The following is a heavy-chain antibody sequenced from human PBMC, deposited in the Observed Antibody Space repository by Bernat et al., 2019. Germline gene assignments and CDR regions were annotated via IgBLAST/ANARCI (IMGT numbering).Heavy chain of an antibody. CDR2: IKQDGSDK. J-gene: IGHJ4*02. CDR1: GFTFSSYW. D-gene: IGHD5-12*01. V-gene: IGHV3-7*04. Sequence: EVRLVESGGGLVQPGGSLRLSCAASGFTFSSYWMSWVRQAPGKGLEWVANIKQDGSDKYYVDSVKGRFTISRDNAKNSLYLQMNSLRAEDTAVYYCARDHSGYDLDYWGQGTLVTVSS. CDR3: ARDHSGYDLDY.